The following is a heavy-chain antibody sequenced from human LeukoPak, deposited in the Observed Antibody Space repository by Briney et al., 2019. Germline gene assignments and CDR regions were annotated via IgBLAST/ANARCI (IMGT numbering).Heavy chain of an antibody. CDR2: IYYSGST. J-gene: IGHJ3*02. CDR3: ARHHYDITSATSAFDI. Sequence: SETLSLTCTVSGGSISSYYWSWIRQPPGKGLEWIGYIYYSGSTNYNPSLKSRVTISVDTSKNQFSLKLSSVTAADTAVYYCARHHYDITSATSAFDIWSQGTMVTVSS. CDR1: GGSISSYY. D-gene: IGHD3-9*01. V-gene: IGHV4-59*08.